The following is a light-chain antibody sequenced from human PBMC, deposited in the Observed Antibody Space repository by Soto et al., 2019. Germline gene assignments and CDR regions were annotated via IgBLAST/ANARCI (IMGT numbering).Light chain of an antibody. Sequence: EVVMTQSPATLSASPRERVTLSCRASQNLGSSLAWYQQRPGQAPRLLLYGGSTRATGIPARFSGSGSETEFTVTISSLQSEDFAVYYCQQYNYWPPYTFGQGTNLEFK. V-gene: IGKV3-15*01. J-gene: IGKJ2*01. CDR1: QNLGSS. CDR2: GGS. CDR3: QQYNYWPPYT.